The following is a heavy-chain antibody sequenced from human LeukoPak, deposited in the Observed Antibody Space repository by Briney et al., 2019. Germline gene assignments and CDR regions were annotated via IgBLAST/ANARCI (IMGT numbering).Heavy chain of an antibody. CDR3: ARDPAAYYYDSSGYTI. CDR1: GYTFTSYG. V-gene: IGHV1-18*01. J-gene: IGHJ4*02. D-gene: IGHD3-22*01. Sequence: ASVKVSCKASGYTFTSYGISWVRQAPGQGLEWMGWISAYNGNTNYAQELQGRVTMTTDTSTSAAYMELRSLRSDDTAVYYCARDPAAYYYDSSGYTIWGQGTLVTVSS. CDR2: ISAYNGNT.